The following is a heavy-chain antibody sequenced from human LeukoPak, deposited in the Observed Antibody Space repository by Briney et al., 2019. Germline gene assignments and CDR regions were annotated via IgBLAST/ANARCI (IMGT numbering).Heavy chain of an antibody. CDR3: ARGPNKSDGGNSGSAWFDP. CDR2: MNPNSGNT. D-gene: IGHD4-23*01. J-gene: IGHJ5*02. V-gene: IGHV1-8*01. Sequence: ASVRVSCKASGYTFTTYDINWVRQATGQGLEWMGWMNPNSGNTGYAQKFQGRVTMTRNTSISTAYMELSSLRSEDTAVYYCARGPNKSDGGNSGSAWFDPWGQGTLVTVSS. CDR1: GYTFTTYD.